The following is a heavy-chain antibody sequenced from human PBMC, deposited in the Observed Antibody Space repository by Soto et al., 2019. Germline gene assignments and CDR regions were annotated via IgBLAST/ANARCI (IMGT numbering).Heavy chain of an antibody. D-gene: IGHD3-22*01. V-gene: IGHV3-30*18. CDR3: AKDLRTPGPFYYDSSGYLPRDS. J-gene: IGHJ4*02. CDR2: ISYDGINK. CDR1: GFTFSSYG. Sequence: QVQLVESGGGVVQPGRSLRLSCAASGFTFSSYGMHWVRQAPGKGLEWVAVISYDGINKYYTDTVKGRFTISRDNSKNTVFLQMNSLRDDDTAVYYCAKDLRTPGPFYYDSSGYLPRDSWGQGILVTVSS.